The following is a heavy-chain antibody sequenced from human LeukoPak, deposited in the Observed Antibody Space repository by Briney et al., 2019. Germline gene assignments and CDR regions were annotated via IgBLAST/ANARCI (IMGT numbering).Heavy chain of an antibody. V-gene: IGHV3-30*18. Sequence: GGSLRLSCAASGFDFSRITMNWVRQAPGKGLEWVAVVSFEGSNKYYADSVKGRFTISRDNSKNTLSLQMNSLRAEDTAVYYCAKDMGYYYGSGSYPPENDYWGQGTLVTVSS. J-gene: IGHJ4*02. CDR2: VSFEGSNK. CDR3: AKDMGYYYGSGSYPPENDY. CDR1: GFDFSRIT. D-gene: IGHD3-10*01.